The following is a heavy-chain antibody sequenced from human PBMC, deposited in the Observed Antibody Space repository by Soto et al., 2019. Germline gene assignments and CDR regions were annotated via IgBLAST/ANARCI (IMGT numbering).Heavy chain of an antibody. V-gene: IGHV3-33*01. Sequence: PGGSLRLSCAASGFTFSGYGMHWVRQAPGKGLEWVAVIWYDGSNKYYADSVKGRFTISRDNSKNTLDLQMNSLRAEDTALYYCAREKDYGSDYFDYWGQGTLVTVSS. CDR1: GFTFSGYG. CDR3: AREKDYGSDYFDY. CDR2: IWYDGSNK. J-gene: IGHJ4*02. D-gene: IGHD3-10*01.